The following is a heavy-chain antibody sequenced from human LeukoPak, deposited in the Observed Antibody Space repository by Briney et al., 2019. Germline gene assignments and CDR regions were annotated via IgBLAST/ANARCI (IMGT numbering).Heavy chain of an antibody. CDR1: GFTFISYW. V-gene: IGHV3-7*01. J-gene: IGHJ6*03. CDR2: IKQDGSEK. Sequence: PGGSLRLSCAASGFTFISYWMSWVRQAPGKGLEWVANIKQDGSEKYYVDSVKGRFTISRDNAKNSLYLQMNSLRAEDTAVYYCARDQDYMDVWGKGTTVTVSS. CDR3: ARDQDYMDV.